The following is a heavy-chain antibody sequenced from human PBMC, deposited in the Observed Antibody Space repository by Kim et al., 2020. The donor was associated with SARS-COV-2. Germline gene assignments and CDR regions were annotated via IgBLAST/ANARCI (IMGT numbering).Heavy chain of an antibody. CDR3: ARGAQAGPSTLPPYYYYYGMDV. Sequence: GGSLRLSCAASGFTFSSYAMSWVRQAPGKGLEWVSAISGSGGSTYYADSVKGRFTISRDNSKNTLYLQMNSLRAEDTAVYYCARGAQAGPSTLPPYYYYYGMDVWGQGTTVTVSS. V-gene: IGHV3-23*01. D-gene: IGHD2-2*01. CDR1: GFTFSSYA. CDR2: ISGSGGST. J-gene: IGHJ6*02.